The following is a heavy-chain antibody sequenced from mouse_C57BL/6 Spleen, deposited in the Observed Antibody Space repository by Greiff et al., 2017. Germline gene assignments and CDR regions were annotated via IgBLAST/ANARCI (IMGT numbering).Heavy chain of an antibody. Sequence: EVKLLESGPGLVKPSQSLSLTCSVTGYSITSGYYWNWIRQFPGNKLEWMGYISYDGSNNYNPSLKNRISITRDTSKNQFFLKLNSVTTEDTATYYCAREGYYGSSYDAMDYWGQGTSVTVAS. CDR1: GYSITSGYY. D-gene: IGHD1-1*01. CDR3: AREGYYGSSYDAMDY. J-gene: IGHJ4*01. V-gene: IGHV3-6*01. CDR2: ISYDGSN.